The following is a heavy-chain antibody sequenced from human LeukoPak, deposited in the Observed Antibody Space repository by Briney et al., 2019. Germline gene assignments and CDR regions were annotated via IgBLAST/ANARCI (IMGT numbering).Heavy chain of an antibody. CDR2: IYYSGST. V-gene: IGHV4-59*08. J-gene: IGHJ4*02. D-gene: IGHD3-22*01. CDR3: ASGVYYDSSGLAGDYFDY. CDR1: GGSISSYY. Sequence: SETLSLTFTVSGGSISSYYWSWIRQPPGKGLEWIGYIYYSGSTNYNPSLKSRVTISVDTSKNQSSLKLSSVTAADTAVYYCASGVYYDSSGLAGDYFDYWGQGTLVTVSS.